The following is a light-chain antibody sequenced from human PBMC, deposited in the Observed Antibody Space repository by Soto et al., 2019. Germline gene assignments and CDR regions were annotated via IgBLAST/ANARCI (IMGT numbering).Light chain of an antibody. CDR2: GAS. CDR1: QSVSSH. Sequence: EVVLTHFPATLSLSPGGSATLSCRGNQSVSSHLAWYQHKPSRPPRLLIFGASDRATGIPARFSGSGSGTDFPLTISSLEADDFAVYYCQQRSTWPISFGGGTKVEI. J-gene: IGKJ4*01. V-gene: IGKV3-11*01. CDR3: QQRSTWPIS.